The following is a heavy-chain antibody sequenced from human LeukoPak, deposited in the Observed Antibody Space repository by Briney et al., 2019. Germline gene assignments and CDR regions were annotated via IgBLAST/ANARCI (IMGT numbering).Heavy chain of an antibody. CDR2: IDSDGSST. CDR1: GFTFSNYW. CDR3: ARSSGGPYDY. V-gene: IGHV3-74*01. J-gene: IGHJ4*02. D-gene: IGHD3-16*01. Sequence: PGGSLRLSCAASGFTFSNYWMHWVRQAPGKGLVWVSRIDSDGSSTIYADPVKGRFTISRDNAKNTLYLQMNSLRADDTAVYYCARSSGGPYDYWGQGTLVTVSS.